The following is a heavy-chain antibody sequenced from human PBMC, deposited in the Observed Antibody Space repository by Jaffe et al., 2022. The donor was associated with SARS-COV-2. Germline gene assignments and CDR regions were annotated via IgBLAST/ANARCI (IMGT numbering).Heavy chain of an antibody. CDR1: GYTFTSYA. J-gene: IGHJ6*03. V-gene: IGHV1-3*01. CDR3: ARGAVAGNLGAPLYYYYYMDV. CDR2: INAGNGNT. Sequence: QVQLVQSGAEVKKPGASVKVSCKASGYTFTSYAMHWVRQAPGQRLEWMGWINAGNGNTKYSQKFQGRVTITRDTSASTAYMELSSLRSEDTAVYYCARGAVAGNLGAPLYYYYYMDVWGKGTTVTVSS. D-gene: IGHD6-19*01.